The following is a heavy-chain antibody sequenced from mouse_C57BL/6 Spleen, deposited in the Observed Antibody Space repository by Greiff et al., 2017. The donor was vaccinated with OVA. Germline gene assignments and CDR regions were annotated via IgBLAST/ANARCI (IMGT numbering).Heavy chain of an antibody. Sequence: QVQLKESGAELVRPGASVKLSCKASGYTFTDYYINWVKQRPGQGLEWIARIYPGSGNTYYNEKFKGKATLTAEKSSSTAYMQLSSLTSEDSAVYFCARGWDKRYYFDYWGQGTTLTVSS. CDR3: ARGWDKRYYFDY. V-gene: IGHV1-76*01. J-gene: IGHJ2*01. D-gene: IGHD3-3*01. CDR2: IYPGSGNT. CDR1: GYTFTDYY.